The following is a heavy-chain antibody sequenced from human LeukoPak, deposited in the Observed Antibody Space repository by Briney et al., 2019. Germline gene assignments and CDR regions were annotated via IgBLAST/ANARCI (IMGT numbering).Heavy chain of an antibody. J-gene: IGHJ2*01. Sequence: PSETLSLTCTVSSGSISSSSYYWGWIRQPPGKGLEWIGSSCYSGSTYYNPSLKSRVTISVDTSKNQFSLKLSSVTAADTAVYFCARLVTINTVTTARYWYFDLWGRGTLVTVSS. D-gene: IGHD4-17*01. CDR1: SGSISSSSYY. CDR2: SCYSGST. V-gene: IGHV4-39*01. CDR3: ARLVTINTVTTARYWYFDL.